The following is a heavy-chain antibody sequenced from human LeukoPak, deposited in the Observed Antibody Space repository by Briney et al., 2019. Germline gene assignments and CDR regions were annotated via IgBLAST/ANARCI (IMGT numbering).Heavy chain of an antibody. Sequence: ASVKVSCKASGYTFTGYYMHWVRQAPGQGLEWMGGIIPIFGTANYAQKFQGRVTITADKSTSTAYMELSSLRSEDTAVYYCARDPEMATKPYYYYYMDVWGKGTTVTVS. J-gene: IGHJ6*03. CDR2: IIPIFGTA. D-gene: IGHD5-24*01. CDR1: GYTFTGYY. V-gene: IGHV1-69*06. CDR3: ARDPEMATKPYYYYYMDV.